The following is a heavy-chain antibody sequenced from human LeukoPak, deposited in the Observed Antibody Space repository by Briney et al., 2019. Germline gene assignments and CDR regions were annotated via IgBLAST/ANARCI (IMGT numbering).Heavy chain of an antibody. CDR1: GFTFSSYA. V-gene: IGHV3-23*01. D-gene: IGHD3-22*01. J-gene: IGHJ4*02. Sequence: PGGSLRLSCAASGFTFSSYAMSWVRQAPGKGLEGVSVISGSSGNTYYADSVKGRFTISRDNSKNTLYLQMNNLRAEDTALYYCAKDFDSYYDSTGYGASFSYWGQGTLVTVSS. CDR3: AKDFDSYYDSTGYGASFSY. CDR2: ISGSSGNT.